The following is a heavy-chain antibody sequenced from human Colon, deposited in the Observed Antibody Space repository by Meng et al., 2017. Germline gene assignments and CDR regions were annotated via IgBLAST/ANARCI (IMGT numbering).Heavy chain of an antibody. V-gene: IGHV3-66*02. CDR3: ANRFV. CDR2: IHSSAGT. D-gene: IGHD3-3*01. CDR1: GFSVSSDF. Sequence: EGQVVESGGGLVQPGGSLRLSCAVSGFSVSSDFMIWVRQAPGKGLEWVSMIHSSAGTFFADSVKGRFTVSTDNSKNTLYLQMNRLRIEDTAVYHCANRFVWGLGTLVTVSS. J-gene: IGHJ4*02.